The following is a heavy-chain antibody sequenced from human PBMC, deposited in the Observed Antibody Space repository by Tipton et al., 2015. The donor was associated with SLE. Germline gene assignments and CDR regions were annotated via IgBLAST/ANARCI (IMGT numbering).Heavy chain of an antibody. CDR1: GGSIRSTNYY. V-gene: IGHV4-39*07. Sequence: TLSLTCTVSGGSIRSTNYYWGWIRQPPGKGLEWIGSIFYTGSTYYNPSLKSRVSFSIDTSKHQFSLKLNSVTAADTAVYYCARRPFCRPFDSWGQGTLVTVSS. J-gene: IGHJ4*02. CDR2: IFYTGST. CDR3: ARRPFCRPFDS. D-gene: IGHD3-3*01.